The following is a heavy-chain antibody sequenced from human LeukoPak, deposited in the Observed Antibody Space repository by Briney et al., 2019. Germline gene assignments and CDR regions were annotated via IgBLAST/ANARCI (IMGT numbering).Heavy chain of an antibody. J-gene: IGHJ4*02. Sequence: PSETLSLTCTVSGGSISSYYWSWIRQPPGKGLEWIGYIYYSGSTNYNPSLKSRVTISVDTSKNQFSLKLSSVTAADTSVYYCAKAGGPDFWSGYYVIDYWGQGTLVTVSS. CDR3: AKAGGPDFWSGYYVIDY. CDR1: GGSISSYY. V-gene: IGHV4-59*08. CDR2: IYYSGST. D-gene: IGHD3-3*01.